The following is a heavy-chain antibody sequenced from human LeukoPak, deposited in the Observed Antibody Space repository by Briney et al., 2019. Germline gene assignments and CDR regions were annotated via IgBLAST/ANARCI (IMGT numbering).Heavy chain of an antibody. J-gene: IGHJ5*02. CDR3: ARDGYSSSWEVNWFDP. CDR1: GFTFSSYA. V-gene: IGHV3-30-3*01. D-gene: IGHD6-13*01. CDR2: ISYDGSNK. Sequence: GGSLRLSCAASGFTFSSYAMHWVRQAPGKGLEWVAVISYDGSNKYYADSVKGRFTISRDNSKNTLYLQMNSLRAEDTAVYYCARDGYSSSWEVNWFDPWAREPWSPSPQ.